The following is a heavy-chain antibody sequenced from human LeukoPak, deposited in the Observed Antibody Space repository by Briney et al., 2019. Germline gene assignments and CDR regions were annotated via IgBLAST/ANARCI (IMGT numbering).Heavy chain of an antibody. J-gene: IGHJ4*02. V-gene: IGHV1-2*06. CDR2: INPNSGGT. Sequence: RASVKVSCKASGYTFTGYYMHWVRQAPGQGLEWMGRINPNSGGTNYAQKFQGRVTMARDTSISTAYMELSRLRSDDTAVYYCARAWGPITTTALDYWGQGTLVTVSS. CDR3: ARAWGPITTTALDY. D-gene: IGHD1-14*01. CDR1: GYTFTGYY.